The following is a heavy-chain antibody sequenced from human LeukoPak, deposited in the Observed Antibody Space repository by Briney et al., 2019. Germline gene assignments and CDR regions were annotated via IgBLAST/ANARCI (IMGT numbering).Heavy chain of an antibody. V-gene: IGHV3-23*01. CDR3: AKSLGYPNAFDI. CDR1: GFTFSSYE. J-gene: IGHJ3*02. CDR2: ISGSGGST. Sequence: PGGSLRLSCAASGFTFSSYEMNWVRQAPGKGLEWVSAISGSGGSTYYADSVKGRFTISRDNSKNTLYLQMNSLRAEDTAVYYCAKSLGYPNAFDIWGQGTMVTVSS. D-gene: IGHD5-12*01.